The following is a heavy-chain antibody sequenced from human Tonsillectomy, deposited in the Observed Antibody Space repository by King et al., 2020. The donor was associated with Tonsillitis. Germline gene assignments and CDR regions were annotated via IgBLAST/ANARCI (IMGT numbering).Heavy chain of an antibody. CDR2: IYHSGST. J-gene: IGHJ6*02. D-gene: IGHD3-10*01. CDR1: GGSISSGGYS. Sequence: QLQESGSGLVKPSQTLSLTCAVSGGSISSGGYSWSWIRQPPGKGLEWIGYIYHSGSTYYNPSLKSRVTISVDRSKNQFSLKLSSVTAADTAVYYCATRYGSGTNYYGMDVWDQGTTVTVSS. CDR3: ATRYGSGTNYYGMDV. V-gene: IGHV4-30-2*01.